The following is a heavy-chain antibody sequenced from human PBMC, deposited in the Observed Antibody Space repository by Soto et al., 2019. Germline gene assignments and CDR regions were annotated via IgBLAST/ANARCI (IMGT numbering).Heavy chain of an antibody. J-gene: IGHJ5*02. V-gene: IGHV4-39*01. CDR3: ARVFRGYSYGPFDP. D-gene: IGHD5-18*01. CDR1: GGSISSSSYY. Sequence: SETLSLTCTVSGGSISSSSYYWGWIRQPPGKGLEWIGSSYYSGSTYYNPALKSRVTISVDTSKNQFSLKLSSVTAADTAVYYCARVFRGYSYGPFDPWGQGTLVTVSS. CDR2: SYYSGST.